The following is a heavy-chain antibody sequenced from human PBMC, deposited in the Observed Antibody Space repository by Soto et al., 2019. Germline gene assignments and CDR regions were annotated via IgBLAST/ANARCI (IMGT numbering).Heavy chain of an antibody. CDR2: INHSGST. Sequence: QVQLQQWGAGLLKPSETLSLTCAVYGGSFSGYYWSWIRQPPGKGLEWIGEINHSGSTNYNPSLKRRVTISVDTSKNQFSLKLRSVTAADTAVYYCARTATAALPYYFDYWGQGTLVTVSS. CDR3: ARTATAALPYYFDY. V-gene: IGHV4-34*01. CDR1: GGSFSGYY. J-gene: IGHJ4*02. D-gene: IGHD2-2*01.